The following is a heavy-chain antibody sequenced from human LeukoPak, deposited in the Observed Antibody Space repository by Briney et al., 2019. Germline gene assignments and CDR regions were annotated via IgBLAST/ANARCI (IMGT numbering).Heavy chain of an antibody. J-gene: IGHJ5*02. CDR2: IYYSGST. CDR1: GGSISSYY. CDR3: ARQVVVAATSWFGP. D-gene: IGHD2-15*01. Sequence: KPSETLSLTCTVSGGSISSYYWSWIRQPPGKGLEWIGYIYYSGSTNYNPSLKSRVTISVDTSKNQFSLKLSSVTAADTAVYYCARQVVVAATSWFGPRGQGTLVTVSS. V-gene: IGHV4-59*01.